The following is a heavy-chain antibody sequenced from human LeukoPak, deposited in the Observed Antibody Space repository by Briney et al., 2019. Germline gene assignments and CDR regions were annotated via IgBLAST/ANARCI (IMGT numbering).Heavy chain of an antibody. Sequence: ASVKVSCKASGGTFSSYAITWVRQAPGQGLEWMGRIIPILGIANYAQKFQGRVTITADKSTSTAYMELSSLRSDDTAVYYCARVFRGFDYWGQGTLVTVSS. D-gene: IGHD3-10*01. J-gene: IGHJ4*02. CDR2: IIPILGIA. CDR3: ARVFRGFDY. V-gene: IGHV1-69*04. CDR1: GGTFSSYA.